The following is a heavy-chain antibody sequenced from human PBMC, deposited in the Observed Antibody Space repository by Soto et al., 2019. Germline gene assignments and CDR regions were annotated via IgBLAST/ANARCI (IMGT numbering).Heavy chain of an antibody. Sequence: VQLVESGGGVVQPGRSLRLSCAASGFTFSTYGMHWVRQAPGKGLECVAVIWSDGSNKYYADSVKGRFTISRDNSKNTLYLHMNSLRVEDTAVYYCASVGDYTPGGYWGQGTLVTVSS. CDR2: IWSDGSNK. J-gene: IGHJ4*02. V-gene: IGHV3-33*01. CDR3: ASVGDYTPGGY. D-gene: IGHD4-17*01. CDR1: GFTFSTYG.